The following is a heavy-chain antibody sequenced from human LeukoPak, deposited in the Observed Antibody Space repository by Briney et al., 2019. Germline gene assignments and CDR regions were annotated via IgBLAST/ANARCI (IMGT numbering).Heavy chain of an antibody. CDR1: GFPFSSYA. V-gene: IGHV3-23*01. CDR3: ARRDCNSFKCFSFDY. Sequence: GGSLRLSCAASGFPFSSYAMTWVRQAPGKGLEWVSAISGSGGETYYADSVKGRFTISRDDSKNTAYLQMASLRPEDTPVYYCARRDCNSFKCFSFDYWGQGILVTVS. CDR2: ISGSGGET. J-gene: IGHJ4*02. D-gene: IGHD2/OR15-2a*01.